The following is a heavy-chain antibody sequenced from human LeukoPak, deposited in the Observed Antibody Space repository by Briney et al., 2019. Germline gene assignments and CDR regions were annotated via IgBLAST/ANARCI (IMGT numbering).Heavy chain of an antibody. CDR1: GFTVSNTY. D-gene: IGHD5-18*01. V-gene: IGHV3-74*01. CDR3: ARDQGSYGLFDY. Sequence: GGSLRLSCAASGFTVSNTYMRWVRQVPGTGLVWVSRITSDGSTTRYADSVKGRFTISRDNGKNTLYLQMNSLRAEDTAVYYCARDQGSYGLFDYGGQGTLVTVSS. J-gene: IGHJ4*02. CDR2: ITSDGSTT.